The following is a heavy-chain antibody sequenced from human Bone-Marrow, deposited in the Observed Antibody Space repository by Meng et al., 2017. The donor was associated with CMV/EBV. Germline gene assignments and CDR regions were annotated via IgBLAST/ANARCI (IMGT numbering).Heavy chain of an antibody. Sequence: SETLSLTCTVSGGSISSYYWSWIRQPPGKGLEWIGYIYYSGSTNYNPSLKSRVTISVDTSKNQFSLKLSSVTAAHTAVYYCARDRGGGAFDIWGQGTMVTVSS. CDR2: IYYSGST. V-gene: IGHV4-59*01. CDR3: ARDRGGGAFDI. J-gene: IGHJ3*02. D-gene: IGHD3-10*01. CDR1: GGSISSYY.